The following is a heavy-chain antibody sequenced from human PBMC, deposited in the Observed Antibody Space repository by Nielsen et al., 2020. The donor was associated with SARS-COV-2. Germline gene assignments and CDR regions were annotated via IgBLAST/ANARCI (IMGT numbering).Heavy chain of an antibody. D-gene: IGHD2-21*01. CDR2: IWYDGSER. CDR3: ARVGLRAGTYDVYFEY. Sequence: GGSLRLSCEASGFDFRNYGMNWVRQAPGKGLEWVAIIWYDGSERYYGDSVKGRFTISRDNSKNTLHLEMNSLRAEDTAIYYCARVGLRAGTYDVYFEYWGQGTRVTVSS. V-gene: IGHV3-33*01. CDR1: GFDFRNYG. J-gene: IGHJ4*02.